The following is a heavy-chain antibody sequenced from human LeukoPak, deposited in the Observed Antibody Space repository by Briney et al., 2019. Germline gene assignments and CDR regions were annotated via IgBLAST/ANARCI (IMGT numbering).Heavy chain of an antibody. Sequence: ASGKVSCKASGYTFTSYYMHWVRQAPGQGLEWMGIINPSGGSTSYAQKFQGRVTMTRDTSTSTVYMELSSLRPEDTAVYYCARSRDTSNFWSSYWYYYYGMDVWGQGTTVTVSS. CDR3: ARSRDTSNFWSSYWYYYYGMDV. V-gene: IGHV1-46*01. D-gene: IGHD3-3*01. CDR2: INPSGGST. J-gene: IGHJ6*02. CDR1: GYTFTSYY.